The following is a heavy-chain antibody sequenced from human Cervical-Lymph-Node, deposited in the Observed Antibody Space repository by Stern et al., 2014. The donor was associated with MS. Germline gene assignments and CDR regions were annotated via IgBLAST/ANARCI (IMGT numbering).Heavy chain of an antibody. J-gene: IGHJ4*02. Sequence: EVHLVESGGGLVKPGGSLRLSCAASGFTFSSYSMNWVRQAPGKGLEWVSSISSSSSYIYYADSVKGRFTISRDNAKNSLYLQMNSLRAEDTAVYYCARSYGSTLMTVFVFDYWGQGTLVTVSS. CDR1: GFTFSSYS. CDR3: ARSYGSTLMTVFVFDY. D-gene: IGHD3-16*01. CDR2: ISSSSSYI. V-gene: IGHV3-21*01.